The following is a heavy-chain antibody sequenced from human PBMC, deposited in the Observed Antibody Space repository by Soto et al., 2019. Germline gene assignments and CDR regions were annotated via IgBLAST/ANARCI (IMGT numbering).Heavy chain of an antibody. J-gene: IGHJ4*02. CDR1: GDSISAYS. CDR3: ASSPDSGYDFRFWFDY. D-gene: IGHD5-12*01. V-gene: IGHV4-59*01. Sequence: SETLSLTCTVSGDSISAYSWSWVRQPPGKGLEWIGNIHYNGNTKYNPSLKSRVSMSVDTSKNQFSLRLISVTAADTAVYYCASSPDSGYDFRFWFDYWGQGTLVTVSS. CDR2: IHYNGNT.